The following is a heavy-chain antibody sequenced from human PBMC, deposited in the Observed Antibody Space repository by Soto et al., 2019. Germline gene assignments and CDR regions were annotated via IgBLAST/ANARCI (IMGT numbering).Heavy chain of an antibody. J-gene: IGHJ5*02. D-gene: IGHD2-15*01. V-gene: IGHV1-8*01. CDR3: ARGEYCSGGSCYRNWFDP. Sequence: QVQLVQSGAEVKKPGASVKVSCKASGYTFTSYDINWVRQATGQGLEWMGWMNPNSGNTGYAQKFQGRVTMTRNTSISTAYMELRSVGAEDTAVYYCARGEYCSGGSCYRNWFDPWGQGTLVTVSS. CDR2: MNPNSGNT. CDR1: GYTFTSYD.